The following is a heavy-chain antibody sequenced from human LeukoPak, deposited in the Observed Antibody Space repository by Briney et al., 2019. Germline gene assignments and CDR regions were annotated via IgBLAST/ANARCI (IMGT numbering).Heavy chain of an antibody. D-gene: IGHD3-10*01. Sequence: GGSLRLSCAASGFTFSSYEMNWVRQAPGKGLEWVSYISSSGSTIYYADSVKGRFTISRDNAKNSLYLQMNSLRTEDTALYYCTKDLYGSGSYYPIGYWGQGTLVTVSS. CDR2: ISSSGSTI. J-gene: IGHJ4*02. CDR3: TKDLYGSGSYYPIGY. V-gene: IGHV3-48*03. CDR1: GFTFSSYE.